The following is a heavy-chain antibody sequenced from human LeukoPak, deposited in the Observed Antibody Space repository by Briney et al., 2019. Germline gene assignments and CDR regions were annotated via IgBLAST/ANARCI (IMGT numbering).Heavy chain of an antibody. CDR2: TYYRSEWYN. V-gene: IGHV6-1*01. CDR3: ASSPYSSGWPRYYYYGMDV. J-gene: IGHJ6*02. Sequence: SQTLSLTCAISGDSVSSNSAAWNWIRQSPSRGLEWLGRTYYRSEWYNDYAVSVKSRITINPDTSKNQFSLQLNSVTPEDTAVYYCASSPYSSGWPRYYYYGMDVWGQGTTVTVSS. CDR1: GDSVSSNSAA. D-gene: IGHD6-19*01.